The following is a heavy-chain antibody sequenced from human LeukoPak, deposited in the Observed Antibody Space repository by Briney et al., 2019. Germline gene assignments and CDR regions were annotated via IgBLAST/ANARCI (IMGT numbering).Heavy chain of an antibody. CDR3: ARGRFIITMIVVVIPDAFDI. V-gene: IGHV4-39*01. Sequence: SETLSLTCTVSGGSISSSSYYWGWIRQPPGKGLEWIGSIYYSGSTYYNPSLKSRVTISVDTSRNQFSLKLSSVTAADTAVYYCARGRFIITMIVVVIPDAFDIWGQGQWSPSLQ. CDR2: IYYSGST. CDR1: GGSISSSSYY. D-gene: IGHD3-22*01. J-gene: IGHJ3*02.